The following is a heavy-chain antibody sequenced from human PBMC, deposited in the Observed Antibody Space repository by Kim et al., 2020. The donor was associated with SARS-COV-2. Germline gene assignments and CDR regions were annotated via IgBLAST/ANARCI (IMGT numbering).Heavy chain of an antibody. CDR3: AKAKFDRDRAARLYFDY. D-gene: IGHD6-6*01. Sequence: GGSLRLSCAASGFTFSSYGMHWVRQAPGKGLEWVAVISYDGSNKYYADSVKGRFTISRDNSKNTLYLQMNSLRAEDTAVYYCAKAKFDRDRAARLYFDYWGQGTLVTVSS. J-gene: IGHJ4*02. CDR2: ISYDGSNK. CDR1: GFTFSSYG. V-gene: IGHV3-30*18.